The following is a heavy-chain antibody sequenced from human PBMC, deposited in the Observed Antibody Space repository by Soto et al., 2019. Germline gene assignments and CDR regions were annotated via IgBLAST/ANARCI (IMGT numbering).Heavy chain of an antibody. J-gene: IGHJ4*02. V-gene: IGHV2-5*02. Sequence: QITLKESGPTRVKPTQTLTLTCTFSGFSLNARPVGVGWIRQPPGKALERLALIYWDDDKRYSPSLQSRLTITKDTSKTHVVLTITNMDPVDTSIYYCAHSADINGNWIGGYFVYWGQGALVTV. CDR1: GFSLNARPVG. CDR3: AHSADINGNWIGGYFVY. D-gene: IGHD1-1*01. CDR2: IYWDDDK.